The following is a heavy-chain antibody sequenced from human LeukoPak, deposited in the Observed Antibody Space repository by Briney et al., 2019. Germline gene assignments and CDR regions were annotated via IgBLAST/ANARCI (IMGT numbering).Heavy chain of an antibody. J-gene: IGHJ3*02. CDR1: GFTFSSYA. CDR3: ARVGLFDI. CDR2: ISYDGSNK. V-gene: IGHV3-30*04. Sequence: PGRSLRLSCAASGFTFSSYAMHWVRQAPGKGLEWVAVISYDGSNKYYADSVKGRFTISRDNSKNTLYLQMNSLRAEDTAVYYCARVGLFDIWGQGTMVTVSS.